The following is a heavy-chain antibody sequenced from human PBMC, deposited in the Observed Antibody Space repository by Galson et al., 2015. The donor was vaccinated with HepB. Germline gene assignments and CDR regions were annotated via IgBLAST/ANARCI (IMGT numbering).Heavy chain of an antibody. V-gene: IGHV3-49*03. CDR2: IRSKAYGGTT. CDR1: GFTFGDYA. CDR3: TRDPRWYSYGWGFAGDY. Sequence: SLRLSCAASGFTFGDYAMSWFRQAPGKGLEWVGFIRSKAYGGTTEYAASVKGRFTISRDDSKSIAYLQMNSLKTEDTAVYYCTRDPRWYSYGWGFAGDYWGQGTLVTVSS. D-gene: IGHD5-18*01. J-gene: IGHJ4*02.